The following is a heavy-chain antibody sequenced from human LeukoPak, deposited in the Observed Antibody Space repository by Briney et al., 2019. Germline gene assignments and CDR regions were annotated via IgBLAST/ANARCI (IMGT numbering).Heavy chain of an antibody. CDR2: IYSSGST. D-gene: IGHD5-12*01. V-gene: IGHV4-31*03. J-gene: IGHJ4*02. Sequence: PSETLSLTCTVSGGSVSSGSYYWSWIRQHPGKGLEWIGYIYSSGSTFYNPSLQSRLSISVDTSKNQFSLKLSSVTAADTALYYCVRDAEGYGESDYWGQGTLVTVSS. CDR1: GGSVSSGSYY. CDR3: VRDAEGYGESDY.